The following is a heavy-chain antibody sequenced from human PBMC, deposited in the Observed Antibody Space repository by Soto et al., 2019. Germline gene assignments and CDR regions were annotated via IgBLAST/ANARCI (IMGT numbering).Heavy chain of an antibody. CDR3: ARENYDILTGPLTFYYFDY. V-gene: IGHV3-66*01. Sequence: GGSLRLSCAASGFTVSGNYMSWVRQAPGKGLEWVSVIYSGGSTYYADSVKGRFTISRDNSKNTLYLQMNSLRAEDTAVYYCARENYDILTGPLTFYYFDYWGQGTLVTVSS. J-gene: IGHJ4*02. CDR2: IYSGGST. CDR1: GFTVSGNY. D-gene: IGHD3-9*01.